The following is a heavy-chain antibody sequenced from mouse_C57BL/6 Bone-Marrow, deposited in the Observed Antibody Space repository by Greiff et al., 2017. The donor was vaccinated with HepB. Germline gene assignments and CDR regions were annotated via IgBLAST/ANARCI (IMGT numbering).Heavy chain of an antibody. V-gene: IGHV1-55*01. CDR2: IYPGSGST. Sequence: QVQLQQPGAELVKPGASVKMSCKASGYTFTSYWITWVKQRPGQGLEWIGDIYPGSGSTNYNEKFKSKATLTVDTSSRTTYMQLSSLTSDDSAVYYCARTPITTVNVWGTGTTVTVSS. CDR1: GYTFTSYW. CDR3: ARTPITTVNV. J-gene: IGHJ1*03. D-gene: IGHD1-1*01.